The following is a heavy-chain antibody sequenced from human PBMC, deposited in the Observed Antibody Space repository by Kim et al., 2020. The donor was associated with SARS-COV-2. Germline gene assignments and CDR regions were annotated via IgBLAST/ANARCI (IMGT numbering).Heavy chain of an antibody. J-gene: IGHJ6*03. CDR1: GYTFTSYA. D-gene: IGHD3-3*01. Sequence: ASVKVSCKASGYTFTSYAMNWVRQAPGQGLEWMGWINTNTGSPTYAQGFTGRFVFSLDTSVSTAYLQISSLKAEDTAVYYCARAHVDTIFGVVINPYYYMDVWGKGTTVTVSS. CDR2: INTNTGSP. CDR3: ARAHVDTIFGVVINPYYYMDV. V-gene: IGHV7-4-1*02.